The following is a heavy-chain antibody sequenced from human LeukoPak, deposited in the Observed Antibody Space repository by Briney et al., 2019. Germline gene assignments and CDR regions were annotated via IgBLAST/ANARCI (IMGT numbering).Heavy chain of an antibody. CDR3: AKGGWSSCFDP. CDR1: GFTFSTYT. J-gene: IGHJ5*02. CDR2: VSGGGGST. Sequence: TGGSLRLSCVASGFTFSTYTMTWFRQAPVKGLEWVSAVSGGGGSTFYADSVKGRFTISRDNSKNTLYLQMNSLTAEDTAVYYCAKGGWSSCFDPWGQGTLVTVSS. V-gene: IGHV3-23*01.